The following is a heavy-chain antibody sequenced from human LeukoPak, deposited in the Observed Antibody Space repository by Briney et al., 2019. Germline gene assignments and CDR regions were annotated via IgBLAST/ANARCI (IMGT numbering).Heavy chain of an antibody. D-gene: IGHD3-22*01. J-gene: IGHJ6*02. V-gene: IGHV4-34*01. CDR3: ARDRDSSGYYWYRDYYYGMDV. Sequence: SETLSLTCVVYGGSFSGYSWSWIRQPPGKGLEWIGSIYYSGSTYYNPSLKSRVTISVDTSKNQFSLKLSSVSAADTAVYYCARDRDSSGYYWYRDYYYGMDVWGQGTTVTVSS. CDR1: GGSFSGYS. CDR2: IYYSGST.